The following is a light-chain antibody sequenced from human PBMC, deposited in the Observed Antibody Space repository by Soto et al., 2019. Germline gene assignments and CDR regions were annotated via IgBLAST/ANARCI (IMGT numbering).Light chain of an antibody. CDR3: SSYTTTSTYV. Sequence: ALTQPASVSGSPGQSITISCTGTSSDVGGYNYVSWYQQHPGKAPKLMIYDVSNRPSGVSNRFSGSKSANTASLTISGLQAEDEADYYCSSYTTTSTYVFGTGTKVTVL. CDR1: SSDVGGYNY. V-gene: IGLV2-14*01. CDR2: DVS. J-gene: IGLJ1*01.